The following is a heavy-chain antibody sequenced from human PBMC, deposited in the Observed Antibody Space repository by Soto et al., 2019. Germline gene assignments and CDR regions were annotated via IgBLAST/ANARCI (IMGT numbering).Heavy chain of an antibody. CDR1: GFTFSTYA. V-gene: IGHV3-23*01. CDR3: AKDLYGDYGGVDY. CDR2: ITGSGSST. Sequence: EVQLLNSGGGLVQPGGSLRLSCAASGFTFSTYAMSWVRQAPGEGLEWVSTITGSGSSTYYADSVKGRFTISRDNSKNTLSLQMNSLRAEDTAVYYCAKDLYGDYGGVDYWGQGTLVTVSS. D-gene: IGHD4-17*01. J-gene: IGHJ4*02.